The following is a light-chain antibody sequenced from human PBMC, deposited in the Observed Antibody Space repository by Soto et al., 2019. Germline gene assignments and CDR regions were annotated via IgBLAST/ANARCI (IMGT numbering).Light chain of an antibody. Sequence: QSVLTQPASVSGSPGQSITISCTGTSSDIGTFNYVSWYLQHPGKAPQLLISEVSNRPSGVSTRFSGSKSGSTAFLTISGLQAEDEADYYCRSYSSTNTFVFGTGTKLTVL. CDR1: SSDIGTFNY. J-gene: IGLJ1*01. V-gene: IGLV2-14*01. CDR2: EVS. CDR3: RSYSSTNTFV.